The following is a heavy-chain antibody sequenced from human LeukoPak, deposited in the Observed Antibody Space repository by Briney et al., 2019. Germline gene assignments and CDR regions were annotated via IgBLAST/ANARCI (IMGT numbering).Heavy chain of an antibody. CDR1: GYTFTSYY. V-gene: IGHV1-46*01. CDR3: ARGGRNGYNLGGYQNY. Sequence: ASVKVSCKASGYTFTSYYMHWVRQAPGQGLEWMGIINPSGGSTSYAQKFQGRVTMTRDTSTSTVYMELSSLRSEDTAVYYCARGGRNGYNLGGYQNYWGQGTLVTVSS. D-gene: IGHD5-24*01. J-gene: IGHJ4*02. CDR2: INPSGGST.